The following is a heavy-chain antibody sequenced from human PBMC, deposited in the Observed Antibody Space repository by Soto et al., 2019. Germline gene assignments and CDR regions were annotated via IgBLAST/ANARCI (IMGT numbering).Heavy chain of an antibody. CDR1: GFTFSSYG. CDR2: ISYDGSNK. Sequence: GGSLRLSCAASGFTFSSYGMHWVRQAPGKGLEWVAVISYDGSNKYYADSVKGRFTISTDNSKNTLYLQMSSLRAEDTAVYYCARGYSSSWSEGFDPWGQGTLVTVSS. CDR3: ARGYSSSWSEGFDP. D-gene: IGHD6-13*01. V-gene: IGHV3-30*03. J-gene: IGHJ5*02.